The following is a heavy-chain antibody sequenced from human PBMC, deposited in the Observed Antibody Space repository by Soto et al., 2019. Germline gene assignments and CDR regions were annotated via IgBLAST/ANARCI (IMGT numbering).Heavy chain of an antibody. CDR2: IIPIFGTA. CDR3: ARRRGYYYDSSGYYYFDY. D-gene: IGHD3-22*01. CDR1: GGTFSSYA. V-gene: IGHV1-69*13. J-gene: IGHJ4*02. Sequence: GASVKVSCKASGGTFSSYAISWVRQAPGQGLEWMGGIIPIFGTANYAQKFQGRVTITADESMSTAYMELSSLRSEDTAVYYCARRRGYYYDSSGYYYFDYWGQGTLVTVSS.